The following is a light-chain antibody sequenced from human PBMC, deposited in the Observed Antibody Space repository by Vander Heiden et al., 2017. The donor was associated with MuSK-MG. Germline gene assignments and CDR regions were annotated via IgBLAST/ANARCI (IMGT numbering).Light chain of an antibody. CDR2: RNN. Sequence: QSVLPHPPSASRTPGQRGTISCSGSSSNVGSNYFYWYQQLPGTAPKLLIYRNNQRPSWVPDRFSGSKSGASASLAISGLRSEDEADYYCAAWDDSLSGVVFGGGTKLTVL. CDR1: SSNVGSNY. V-gene: IGLV1-47*01. CDR3: AAWDDSLSGVV. J-gene: IGLJ2*01.